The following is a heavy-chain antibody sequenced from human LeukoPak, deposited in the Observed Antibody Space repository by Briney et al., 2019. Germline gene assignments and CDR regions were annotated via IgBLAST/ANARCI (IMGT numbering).Heavy chain of an antibody. CDR1: GYTFTSYG. CDR3: ARNFGSSSAWYEFDY. D-gene: IGHD6-19*01. J-gene: IGHJ4*02. Sequence: GASVKVSCKASGYTFTSYGISWVRQAPGQGLEWMGWINPDSGVTKYAQNFQGRVTMTRDTSISTASMEMRSLKSDDTAVYYCARNFGSSSAWYEFDYWAQEPLVTVSS. V-gene: IGHV1-2*02. CDR2: INPDSGVT.